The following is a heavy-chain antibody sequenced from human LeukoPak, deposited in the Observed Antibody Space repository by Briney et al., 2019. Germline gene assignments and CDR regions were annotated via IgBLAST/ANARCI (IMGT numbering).Heavy chain of an antibody. CDR1: GDSIGSYF. J-gene: IGHJ4*02. CDR3: ARGAYYFDY. CDR2: IYYSGST. Sequence: SEALSLTCTISGDSIGSYFWSWIRQPPGKGLEWIGRIYYSGSTDYNPSLKSRVTISVDTSKNQFSLRLSSVTAADTAVYYCARGAYYFDYWGQGTLVTVSS. V-gene: IGHV4-59*01.